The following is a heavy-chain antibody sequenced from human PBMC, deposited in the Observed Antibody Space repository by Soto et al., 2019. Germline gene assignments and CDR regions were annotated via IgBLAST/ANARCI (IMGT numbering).Heavy chain of an antibody. CDR3: TTGWSSKDY. J-gene: IGHJ4*02. Sequence: PGGSLRLSCAASGFIFSNAWMSWVRQAPGKGLEWVGRIKSKADGGTTNYAAPVKGRFNISRDGSKNTLYLQMNGLKTEGTAVYYCTTGWSSKDYWGQGTLVTVSS. CDR2: IKSKADGGTT. D-gene: IGHD3-3*01. CDR1: GFIFSNAW. V-gene: IGHV3-15*01.